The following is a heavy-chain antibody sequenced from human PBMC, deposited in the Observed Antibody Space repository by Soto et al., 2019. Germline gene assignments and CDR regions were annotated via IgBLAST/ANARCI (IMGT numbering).Heavy chain of an antibody. Sequence: EVQLLESGGDLVQPGGSLRLVCAASGFTFSNSGMRWVRQDPGQGLEWVSSIGPSGNTYYSDAVKGRFTISRDISKNTLFLQMDSLRAEDTATYYCAKLLHNSYYNVMDVWGQGTTVTVSS. CDR1: GFTFSNSG. CDR3: AKLLHNSYYNVMDV. D-gene: IGHD4-4*01. CDR2: IGPSGNT. V-gene: IGHV3-23*01. J-gene: IGHJ6*02.